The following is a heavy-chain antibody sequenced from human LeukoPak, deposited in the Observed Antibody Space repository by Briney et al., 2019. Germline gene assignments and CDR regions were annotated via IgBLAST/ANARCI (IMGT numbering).Heavy chain of an antibody. CDR3: AREREGIAVAGTFFDI. D-gene: IGHD6-19*01. J-gene: IGHJ3*02. V-gene: IGHV1-46*04. CDR2: IDPFGRET. Sequence: ASVKVSCKASGDTFSSHYVHWVRQAPGQGPEWMGVIDPFGRETHYAQRLQGRVTITADKSTSTAYMELSSLRSEDTAVYYCAREREGIAVAGTFFDIWGQGTMVTVSS. CDR1: GDTFSSHY.